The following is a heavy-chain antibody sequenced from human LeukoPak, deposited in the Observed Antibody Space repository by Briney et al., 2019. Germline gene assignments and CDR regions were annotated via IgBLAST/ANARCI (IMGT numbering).Heavy chain of an antibody. CDR2: IKQDGSEK. Sequence: GGSLRLSCAASGFTFSSYWMSWVRQAPGKGLEWVANIKQDGSEKYFVDSVKGRFTISRDNAKNSLYLQMNGLRAEDTAVYYCAGGYSYGYYWGQGTLVTVSS. V-gene: IGHV3-7*04. J-gene: IGHJ4*02. D-gene: IGHD5-18*01. CDR1: GFTFSSYW. CDR3: AGGYSYGYY.